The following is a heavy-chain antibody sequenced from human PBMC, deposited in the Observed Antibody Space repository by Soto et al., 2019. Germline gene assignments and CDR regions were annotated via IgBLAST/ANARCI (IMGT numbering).Heavy chain of an antibody. Sequence: PGGSLRLSCAASGFIFSSYGMNWVRQAPGKGLEWVAVIWYDGSNKYYAESVKGRFTISRDNSKNTLYVQMNSLTVEDTAVYYCARAQYTGSYFDACDVWGQGTMVTVSS. D-gene: IGHD1-26*01. V-gene: IGHV3-33*08. J-gene: IGHJ3*01. CDR2: IWYDGSNK. CDR3: ARAQYTGSYFDACDV. CDR1: GFIFSSYG.